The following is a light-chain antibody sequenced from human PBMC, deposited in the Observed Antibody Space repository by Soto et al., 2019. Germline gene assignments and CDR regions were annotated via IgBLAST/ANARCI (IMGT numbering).Light chain of an antibody. CDR3: QQYSNWPLT. V-gene: IGKV3-15*01. Sequence: EIVLTQSPVTLSLSPGERATLSCRASQSVSSYLAWYQQKPGQAPRLLIQGASTRATGIPARISGSGSGTEFTLTISSLQSEDFAVYYCQQYSNWPLTFGGGTKVDIK. CDR1: QSVSSY. CDR2: GAS. J-gene: IGKJ4*01.